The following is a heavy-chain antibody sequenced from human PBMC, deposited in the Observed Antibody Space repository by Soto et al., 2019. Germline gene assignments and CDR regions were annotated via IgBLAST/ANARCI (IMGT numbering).Heavy chain of an antibody. CDR3: AKDQGSYGSGSYSPFDY. J-gene: IGHJ4*02. Sequence: GSLRLSCAASGFTFSRYGMHCVRQAPGKGLEWVAVISYDGSNKYYADSVKGRFTISRDNSKNTLYLQMNSLRAEDTAVYYCAKDQGSYGSGSYSPFDYWGQGTLVTVSS. CDR1: GFTFSRYG. CDR2: ISYDGSNK. D-gene: IGHD3-10*01. V-gene: IGHV3-30*18.